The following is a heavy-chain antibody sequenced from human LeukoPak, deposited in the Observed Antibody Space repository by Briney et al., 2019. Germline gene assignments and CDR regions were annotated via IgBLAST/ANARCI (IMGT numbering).Heavy chain of an antibody. D-gene: IGHD3-9*01. J-gene: IGHJ3*02. CDR2: IYYSGST. CDR3: ARHYDILTGYYYAAFDI. CDR1: GGSISSYH. V-gene: IGHV4-59*01. Sequence: SETLSLTCTVSGGSISSYHWSWIRQPPGKGLEWIGYIYYSGSTNYNPSLKSRVTISVDTSKNQFSLKLSSVTAADTAVYYCARHYDILTGYYYAAFDIWGQGTMVTVSS.